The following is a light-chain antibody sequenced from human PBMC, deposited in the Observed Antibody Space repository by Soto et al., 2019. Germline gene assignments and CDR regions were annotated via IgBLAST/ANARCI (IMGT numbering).Light chain of an antibody. V-gene: IGKV1-5*03. CDR1: QSISSW. CDR2: KAS. Sequence: DIQMTQSPSTLPASVGDRVTITCRASQSISSWLAWYQQKPGKAPKLLIYKASSLESGVPSRFSGSGSGTEFTLTISSLQPDDFATYYCQQYNSYRRTFGQGTKVEIK. CDR3: QQYNSYRRT. J-gene: IGKJ1*01.